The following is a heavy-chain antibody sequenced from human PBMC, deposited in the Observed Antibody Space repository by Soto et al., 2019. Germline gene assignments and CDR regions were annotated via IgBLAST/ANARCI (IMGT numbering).Heavy chain of an antibody. Sequence: WGSLRLACAASGLTFISFWIDWVRQAPLKWREWVANINPDGSEKHYVDSVKGRFTIYRDNAKNSLYLQMSSLTAEDSALYYCSRSLDSWGQGTRVTVSS. J-gene: IGHJ4*02. V-gene: IGHV3-7*01. CDR3: SRSLDS. CDR2: INPDGSEK. CDR1: GLTFISFW.